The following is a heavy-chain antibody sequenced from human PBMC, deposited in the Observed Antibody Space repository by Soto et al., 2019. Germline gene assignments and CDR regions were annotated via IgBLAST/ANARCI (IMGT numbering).Heavy chain of an antibody. CDR3: ATVPDCGCDCYSPDYFDY. CDR2: FDPEDGET. CDR1: GYTLTELS. V-gene: IGHV1-24*01. D-gene: IGHD2-21*02. Sequence: ASVKVSCKVSGYTLTELSMHWVRQAPGKGLEWMGGFDPEDGETIYAQKFQGRVTMTEDTSTDTAYMELSSLRSEDTAVYYCATVPDCGCDCYSPDYFDYWGQGTLVTVSS. J-gene: IGHJ4*02.